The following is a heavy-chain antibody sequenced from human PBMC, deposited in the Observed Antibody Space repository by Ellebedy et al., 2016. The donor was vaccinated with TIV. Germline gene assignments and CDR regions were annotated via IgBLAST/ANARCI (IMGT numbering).Heavy chain of an antibody. CDR2: FDPEDGET. CDR1: GYTLTELS. Sequence: ASVKVSCXVSGYTLTELSMHWVRQAPGKGLEWMGGFDPEDGETIYAQKFQGRVTMTEDTSTDTAYMELSSLRSEDTAVYYCATFGYSARHPRYYYYYGMDVWGQGTTVTVSS. V-gene: IGHV1-24*01. J-gene: IGHJ6*02. D-gene: IGHD5-18*01. CDR3: ATFGYSARHPRYYYYYGMDV.